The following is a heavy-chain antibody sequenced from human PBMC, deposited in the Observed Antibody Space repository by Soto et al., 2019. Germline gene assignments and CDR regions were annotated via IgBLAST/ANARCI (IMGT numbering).Heavy chain of an antibody. D-gene: IGHD3-10*01. V-gene: IGHV1-3*01. Sequence: QVQLAQSGAEVKKPGASVKVSCKASGYTFTTYVMHWVRQAPGQRPEWMGWINAGNGNTKYSQRFQGRVTMTRDTSASTAYMELRSLRSEDTAVYFCTRGGGVRGVVSLSYYGLDVWGQGTTVTVSS. CDR3: TRGGGVRGVVSLSYYGLDV. J-gene: IGHJ6*02. CDR1: GYTFTTYV. CDR2: INAGNGNT.